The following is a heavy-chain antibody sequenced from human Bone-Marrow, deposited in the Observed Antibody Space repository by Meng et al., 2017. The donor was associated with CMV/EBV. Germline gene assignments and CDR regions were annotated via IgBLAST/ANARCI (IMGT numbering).Heavy chain of an antibody. J-gene: IGHJ6*02. CDR2: IYYSGSN. CDR1: GGSVSSGSYY. CDR3: VRDTGLELRWDYYGMDV. Sequence: SETLSLTCTVSGGSVSSGSYYWSWIRQPPGKGLEWIGYIYYSGSNNYNPSLKSRVTISVDTSKNQLSLKLSSVTAAATAVYYCVRDTGLELRWDYYGMDVWGQGTMVTVSS. D-gene: IGHD1-7*01. V-gene: IGHV4-61*01.